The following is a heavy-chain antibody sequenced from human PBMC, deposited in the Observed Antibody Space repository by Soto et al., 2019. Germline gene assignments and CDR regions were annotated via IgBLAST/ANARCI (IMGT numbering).Heavy chain of an antibody. CDR2: IPQDGVDG. Sequence: PVGSLRLSCEVSGFIFSMDSMSCGRQTPGKGLEWVDKIPQDGVDGHYADAVKGRFTISRDNGKNSLYLQMNNLRAEDTAVYYCARDHLILPAHDFFYGSDVWGRGATVTVSS. CDR3: ARDHLILPAHDFFYGSDV. V-gene: IGHV3-7*03. D-gene: IGHD2-21*02. J-gene: IGHJ6*02. CDR1: GFIFSMDS.